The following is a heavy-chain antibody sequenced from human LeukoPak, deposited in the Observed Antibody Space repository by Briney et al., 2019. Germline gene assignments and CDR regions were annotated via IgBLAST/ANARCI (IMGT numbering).Heavy chain of an antibody. CDR3: ARDPGYCSSTSCFNYYGMDV. CDR2: ISSSSSTI. J-gene: IGHJ6*02. CDR1: GFTFSSYS. V-gene: IGHV3-48*01. D-gene: IGHD2-2*01. Sequence: GGSLRLSCAASGFTFSSYSMNWVRQAPGKGLEWVSYISSSSSTIYYADSVKGRFTISRDNSKNTLYLQMNSLRAEDTAVYYCARDPGYCSSTSCFNYYGMDVWGQGTTVTVSS.